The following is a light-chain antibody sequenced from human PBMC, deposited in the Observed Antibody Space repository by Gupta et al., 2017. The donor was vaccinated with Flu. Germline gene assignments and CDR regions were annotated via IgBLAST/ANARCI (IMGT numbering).Light chain of an antibody. Sequence: SPSSLSASVGDRVTITCRASQSISSYLNWYQQKPGKAPKLLIYAASSLQSGVPSRFSGSGSGTDFTLTISSLQPEDFATYYCQQSYSTPSSFGQGTKLETK. CDR2: AAS. J-gene: IGKJ2*03. CDR1: QSISSY. CDR3: QQSYSTPSS. V-gene: IGKV1-39*01.